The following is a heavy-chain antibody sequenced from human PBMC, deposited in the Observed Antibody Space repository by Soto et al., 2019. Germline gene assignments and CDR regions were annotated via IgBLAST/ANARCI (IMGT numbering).Heavy chain of an antibody. D-gene: IGHD3-22*01. J-gene: IGHJ4*02. Sequence: QVQLVQSGAEVKKPGSSVKVSCKASGGTFSSYTISWVRQAPGQGLEWMGRIIPILGIANYAQKFQGRVTITADKSTSTAYMELSSLRSGDTAVYYCARDTYYYDSSGPGFDYWGQGTLVTVSS. CDR2: IIPILGIA. V-gene: IGHV1-69*02. CDR1: GGTFSSYT. CDR3: ARDTYYYDSSGPGFDY.